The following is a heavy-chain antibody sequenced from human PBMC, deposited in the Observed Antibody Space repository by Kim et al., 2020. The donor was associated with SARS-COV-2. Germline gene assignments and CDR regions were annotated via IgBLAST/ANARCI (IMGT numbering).Heavy chain of an antibody. J-gene: IGHJ5*02. CDR2: IWYDGSNK. CDR1: GFTFSSYG. D-gene: IGHD3-10*01. Sequence: GGSLRLSCAASGFTFSSYGMHWVRQAPGKGLEWVAVIWYDGSNKYYADSVKGRFTISRDNSKNTLYLQMNSLRAEDTAVYYCARDAIQAYYYGSGSYYEGRRWFDLWGQGTLVTVSS. CDR3: ARDAIQAYYYGSGSYYEGRRWFDL. V-gene: IGHV3-33*01.